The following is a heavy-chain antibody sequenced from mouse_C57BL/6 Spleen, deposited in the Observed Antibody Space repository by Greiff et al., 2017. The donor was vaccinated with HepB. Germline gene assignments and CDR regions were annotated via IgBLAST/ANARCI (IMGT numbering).Heavy chain of an antibody. V-gene: IGHV3-1*01. D-gene: IGHD6-1*01. J-gene: IGHJ1*03. CDR2: ISYSGST. Sequence: EVQLQESGPGMVKPSQSLSLTCTVTGYSITSGYDWHWIRHFPGNKLEWMGYISYSGSTNYNPSLKSRISITHDTSKNHFFLKLNSVSTEDTATYYCARDSRYFDVWGTGTTVTVSS. CDR3: ARDSRYFDV. CDR1: GYSITSGYD.